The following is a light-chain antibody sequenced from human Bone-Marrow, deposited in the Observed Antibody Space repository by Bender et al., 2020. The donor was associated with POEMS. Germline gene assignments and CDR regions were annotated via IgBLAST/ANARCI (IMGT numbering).Light chain of an antibody. CDR1: RLRRFP. J-gene: IGLJ3*02. CDR2: HTA. Sequence: SSDLTQAPAVSVPLGQTVTITCQGDRLRRFPANWYHQKPGQAPVLFLYHTANRPPGISDRFSGSSSDNTASLTITGAQAGDEGDFFCTCREDTGNHWAFGGGTKLTV. V-gene: IGLV3-19*01. CDR3: TCREDTGNHWA.